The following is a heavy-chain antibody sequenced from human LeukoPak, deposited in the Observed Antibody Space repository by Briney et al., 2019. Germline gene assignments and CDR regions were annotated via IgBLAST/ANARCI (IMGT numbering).Heavy chain of an antibody. V-gene: IGHV4-59*01. Sequence: KPSETLSLTCSVAGGAIRSDWWAWIRQSPGGGPEWIAYVHYSGHTSYNPSLKSRVTISIDVSKNHFSLKLSSVTAEDTAVYYCAGYGSGSYYKAFDYWGQGTLVTVSS. D-gene: IGHD3-10*01. CDR1: GGAIRSDW. CDR3: AGYGSGSYYKAFDY. J-gene: IGHJ4*02. CDR2: VHYSGHT.